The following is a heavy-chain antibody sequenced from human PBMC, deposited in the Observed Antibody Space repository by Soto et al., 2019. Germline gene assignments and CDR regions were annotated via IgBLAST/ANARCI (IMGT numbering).Heavy chain of an antibody. D-gene: IGHD6-19*01. V-gene: IGHV1-3*01. CDR2: INAGNGNT. CDR3: ARVGHGYSSGWSDY. CDR1: GYTFTSYA. J-gene: IGHJ4*02. Sequence: QVQLVQSGAEVKKPGASVKVSCKASGYTFTSYAIHWVRQAPGQRPEWMGWINAGNGNTKYSQKFQGRVTITRDTSASTAYMELSSLRAEDTAVYYWARVGHGYSSGWSDYWGQGTLVTVSS.